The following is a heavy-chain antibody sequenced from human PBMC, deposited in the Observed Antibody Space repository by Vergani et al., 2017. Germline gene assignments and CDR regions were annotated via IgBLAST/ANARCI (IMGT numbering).Heavy chain of an antibody. CDR3: AKYGNSTTRRGGIDY. D-gene: IGHD2/OR15-2a*01. J-gene: IGHJ4*02. Sequence: EVQLVESGGGVVQPGRSLRLSCAASGFTFSSYGMHWVRQAPGKGLEWVSVVSGSGGATYYADSVKGRFTISRDNSKNTLYLQMNSLRAEDTAVYYCAKYGNSTTRRGGIDYWGQGTRVTVSS. CDR2: VSGSGGAT. CDR1: GFTFSSYG. V-gene: IGHV3-23*04.